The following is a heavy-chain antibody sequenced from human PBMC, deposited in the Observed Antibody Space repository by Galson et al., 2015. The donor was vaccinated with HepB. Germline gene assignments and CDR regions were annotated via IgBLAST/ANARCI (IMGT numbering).Heavy chain of an antibody. CDR2: ITGKGDST. CDR3: AKGYGLFDS. Sequence: SLRLSCAASGFASDSHAMSWVRQAPGRGLEWISGITGKGDSTFYADSVKGRFTVSKDNSNNMLFLQMNSLRAEDAGLYFCAKGYGLFDSWGQGILVTVSS. V-gene: IGHV3-23*01. J-gene: IGHJ5*01. D-gene: IGHD3-16*01. CDR1: GFASDSHA.